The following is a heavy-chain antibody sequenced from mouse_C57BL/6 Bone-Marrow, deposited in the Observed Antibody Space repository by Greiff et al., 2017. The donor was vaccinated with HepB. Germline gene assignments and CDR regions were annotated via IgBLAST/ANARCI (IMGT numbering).Heavy chain of an antibody. Sequence: QVQLQQSGPELVKPGASVKISCKASGYSFTSYYIHWVKQRPGQGLEWIGWIYPGSGNTKYNEKFKGRATLTADTSSSTAYMQLSSLTSEGSAVYYCAKDYYCSYYAMDYWGQGTSVTVSS. V-gene: IGHV1-66*01. CDR3: AKDYYCSYYAMDY. CDR1: GYSFTSYY. D-gene: IGHD1-1*01. J-gene: IGHJ4*01. CDR2: IYPGSGNT.